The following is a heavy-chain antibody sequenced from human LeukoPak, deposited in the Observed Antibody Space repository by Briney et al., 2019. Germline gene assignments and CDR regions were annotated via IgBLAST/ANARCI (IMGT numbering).Heavy chain of an antibody. CDR2: IWYDGSNK. V-gene: IGHV3-33*01. J-gene: IGHJ3*02. CDR1: GFTFSSYG. CDR3: ARDTGWLQQTGDAFDI. Sequence: GGSLRLSCAASGFTFSSYGMHWVRQAPGKGLEWVAVIWYDGSNKYYADSVKGRFTISRDNSKNTLYLQMNSLRAEDTAVYYCARDTGWLQQTGDAFDIWGQGTMVTVSS. D-gene: IGHD5-24*01.